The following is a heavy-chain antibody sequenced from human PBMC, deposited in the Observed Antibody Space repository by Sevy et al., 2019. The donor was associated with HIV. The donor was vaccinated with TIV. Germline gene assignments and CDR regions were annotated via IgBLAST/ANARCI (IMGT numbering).Heavy chain of an antibody. CDR2: ISYDGSNK. CDR1: GFTFSSYG. Sequence: GGSLRLSCAASGFTFSSYGMHWVRQAPGKGLEWVAVISYDGSNKYYANSVKGRFTISRDNSKNTLYLQMNSLRAEDTAVYYCAKDTYYYDSSGFEDAFDIWGQGTMVTVSS. J-gene: IGHJ3*02. V-gene: IGHV3-30*18. CDR3: AKDTYYYDSSGFEDAFDI. D-gene: IGHD3-22*01.